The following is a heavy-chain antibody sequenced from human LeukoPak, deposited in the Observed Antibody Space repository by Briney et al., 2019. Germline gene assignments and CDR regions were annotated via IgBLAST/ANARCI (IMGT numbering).Heavy chain of an antibody. CDR1: GFTFSSYS. Sequence: PGGSLRLSCAASGFTFSSYSMNWVRQAPGKGLEWVSSITSNSIYIYYADSVKGRFTISRDNAKNSLYLQMNSLRAEDTAVYYCARGRSIDYWGQGTPVTVSS. D-gene: IGHD2-15*01. CDR2: ITSNSIYI. CDR3: ARGRSIDY. V-gene: IGHV3-21*01. J-gene: IGHJ4*02.